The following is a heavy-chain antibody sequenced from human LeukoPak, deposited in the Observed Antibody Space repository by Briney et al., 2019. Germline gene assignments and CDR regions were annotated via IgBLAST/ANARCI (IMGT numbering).Heavy chain of an antibody. CDR3: SRRGPGYGMVV. D-gene: IGHD3-10*01. CDR2: IDSDGNSI. Sequence: GGSLRLSCAASGFTFSNYWMHWVRQAPGKGPVRVSRIDSDGNSIRYTDSVKGRFTISRDNAKNTLYLQMNSLRAEDTAVYYCSRRGPGYGMVVWGQGTTVTVSS. J-gene: IGHJ6*02. CDR1: GFTFSNYW. V-gene: IGHV3-74*01.